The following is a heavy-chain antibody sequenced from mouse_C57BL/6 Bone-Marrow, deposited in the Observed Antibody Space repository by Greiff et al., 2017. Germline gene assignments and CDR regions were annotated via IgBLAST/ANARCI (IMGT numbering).Heavy chain of an antibody. D-gene: IGHD1-2*01. CDR3: AALSGAWFAY. CDR1: GYTFTSYW. Sequence: VQLQQPGAELVMPGASVKLSCKASGYTFTSYWMHWVKQRPGQGLEWIGEIDPSDSYTNYNQKFKGKSTLTVDKSSSTAYMQLSSLTSEDSAVYYCAALSGAWFAYWGQGTLVTVSA. J-gene: IGHJ3*01. CDR2: IDPSDSYT. V-gene: IGHV1-69*01.